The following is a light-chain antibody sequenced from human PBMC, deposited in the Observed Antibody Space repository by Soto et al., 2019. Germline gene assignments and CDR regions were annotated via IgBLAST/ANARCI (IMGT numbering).Light chain of an antibody. V-gene: IGLV8-61*01. CDR3: VLFMGSGIST. CDR2: STN. Sequence: QTVVTQEPSFSVSPGGTVTLTCGLSSGSVSTTYYPSWYQQTPGQAPRTLIYSTNTRSSGVPDRFFGSILGNKAALTITGAQAEDESDYYCVLFMGSGISTFGGGTKLTVL. CDR1: SGSVSTTYY. J-gene: IGLJ3*02.